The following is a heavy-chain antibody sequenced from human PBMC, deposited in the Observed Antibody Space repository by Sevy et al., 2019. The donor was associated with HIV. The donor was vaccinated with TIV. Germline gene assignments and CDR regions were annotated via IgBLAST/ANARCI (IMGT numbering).Heavy chain of an antibody. Sequence: GGSLRLSCAASGFTFNSHGMHWVRQAPGKGLEWVAVISYDGSNKYYADSVKGRFTISRDNSKNTLSLQMNSLRAEDTAVYYCAKSIWFGDLSDYNGMDVWGQGTTVTVSS. D-gene: IGHD3-10*01. CDR3: AKSIWFGDLSDYNGMDV. CDR1: GFTFNSHG. V-gene: IGHV3-30*18. CDR2: ISYDGSNK. J-gene: IGHJ6*02.